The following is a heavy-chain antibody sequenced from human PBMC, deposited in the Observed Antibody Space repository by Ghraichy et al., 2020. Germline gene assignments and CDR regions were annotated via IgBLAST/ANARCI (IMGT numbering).Heavy chain of an antibody. Sequence: SQTLSLTCTVSGGSISSYYWSWIRQPPGKGLEWIGYIYYSGSTNYNPSLKSRVTISVDTSKNQFSLKLSSVTAADTAVYYCARHLGLEGRTYDFWSGSHYYYYGMDVWGQGTTVTVSS. CDR1: GGSISSYY. CDR3: ARHLGLEGRTYDFWSGSHYYYYGMDV. CDR2: IYYSGST. J-gene: IGHJ6*02. D-gene: IGHD3-3*01. V-gene: IGHV4-59*08.